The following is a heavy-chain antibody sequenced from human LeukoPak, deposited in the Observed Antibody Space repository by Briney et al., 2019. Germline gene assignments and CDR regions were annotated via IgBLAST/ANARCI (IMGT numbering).Heavy chain of an antibody. V-gene: IGHV4-59*01. Sequence: PSETLSLTCTVSGGSISSYYWSWIRQPPGKGLEWIGYIYYSGSTNYNPSLKSRVTISVDTSKNQFSLKLSSVTAADTAMYYCATPYDFWSGYREGGLGYWGQGTLVTVSS. CDR1: GGSISSYY. CDR2: IYYSGST. J-gene: IGHJ4*02. CDR3: ATPYDFWSGYREGGLGY. D-gene: IGHD3-3*01.